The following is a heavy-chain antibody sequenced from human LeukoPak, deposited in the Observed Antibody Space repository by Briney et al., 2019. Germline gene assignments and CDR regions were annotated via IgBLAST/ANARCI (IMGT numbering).Heavy chain of an antibody. CDR2: IYTSGST. V-gene: IGHV4-61*02. CDR3: ARGQLERRNAGVYFDY. D-gene: IGHD1-1*01. Sequence: SETLSLTCTVSGGSISSGSYYWSWIRQPAGKGLEWIGRIYTSGSTNYNPSLKSRVTISVDTSKNQFSLKLTSVTAADTAVYYCARGQLERRNAGVYFDYWGQGTLVTVSS. CDR1: GGSISSGSYY. J-gene: IGHJ4*02.